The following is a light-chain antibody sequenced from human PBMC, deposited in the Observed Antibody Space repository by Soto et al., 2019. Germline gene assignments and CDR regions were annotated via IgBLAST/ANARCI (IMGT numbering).Light chain of an antibody. Sequence: QSALTQPASVSGSPGQSITISCTGTSSDVGSYNLVSWYRQHPGKAPKLMIYEGGKRPSGVFNRFSGSKSGNTASLTISGLQAEDEADYYCCSYAGSNTHVFGTGTKLTVL. J-gene: IGLJ1*01. CDR1: SSDVGSYNL. CDR2: EGG. V-gene: IGLV2-23*01. CDR3: CSYAGSNTHV.